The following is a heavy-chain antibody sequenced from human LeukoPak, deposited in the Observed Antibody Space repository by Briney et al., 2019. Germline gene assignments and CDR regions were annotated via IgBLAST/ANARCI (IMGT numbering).Heavy chain of an antibody. CDR1: GGSISSYY. CDR3: ARGGGYSYGYNY. D-gene: IGHD5-18*01. Sequence: SETLSLTCTVSGGSISSYYWSWIRQPPGKGLEWIGHIYYSGSANYNPSLKSRVTISVDTSKNQFSLKLSSVTAADTAVYYCARGGGYSYGYNYWGQGTLVTVSS. J-gene: IGHJ4*02. V-gene: IGHV4-59*01. CDR2: IYYSGSA.